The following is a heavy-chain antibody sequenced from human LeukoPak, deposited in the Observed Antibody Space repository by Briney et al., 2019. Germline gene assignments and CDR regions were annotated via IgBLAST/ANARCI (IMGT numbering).Heavy chain of an antibody. CDR3: ARDQVDGYNFDY. J-gene: IGHJ4*02. CDR2: IIPIFGTA. V-gene: IGHV1-69*05. CDR1: GGTFSSYA. D-gene: IGHD5-24*01. Sequence: SVKVSCKASGGTFSSYAISWVRQAPGQGLEWMGRIIPIFGTANYAQKFQGKVTITTDESTSTAYMELSSLRSEDTAVYYCARDQVDGYNFDYWGQGTLVTVSS.